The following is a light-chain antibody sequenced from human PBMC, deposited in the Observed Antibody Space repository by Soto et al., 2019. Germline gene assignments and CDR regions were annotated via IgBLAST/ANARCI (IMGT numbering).Light chain of an antibody. CDR2: RSS. CDR1: QSVSNNY. V-gene: IGKV3-20*01. CDR3: QQYGSTPPYT. J-gene: IGKJ2*01. Sequence: EVVLTQSPGTLSLSPGERATLSCRASQSVSNNYLAWYQQKPGQPPKPLIFRSSDRATGIPDRFGGSGSGTDFALTISSLEPEDFAVYYCQQYGSTPPYTFGQGTKLEIK.